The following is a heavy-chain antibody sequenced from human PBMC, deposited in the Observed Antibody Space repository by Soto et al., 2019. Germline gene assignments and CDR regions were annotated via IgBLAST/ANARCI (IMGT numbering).Heavy chain of an antibody. J-gene: IGHJ4*02. CDR1: GGSISSGDYY. Sequence: TLSLTCTVSGGSISSGDYYWSWIRQPPGKGLEWLGYIYYSGSTYYHPSLKSRVTISVDPSKNQFSLKLSSVTAADTAVYYCARVTVLGETYYFDYWGQGTLVTVS. CDR3: ARVTVLGETYYFDY. CDR2: IYYSGST. V-gene: IGHV4-30-4*01. D-gene: IGHD2-21*01.